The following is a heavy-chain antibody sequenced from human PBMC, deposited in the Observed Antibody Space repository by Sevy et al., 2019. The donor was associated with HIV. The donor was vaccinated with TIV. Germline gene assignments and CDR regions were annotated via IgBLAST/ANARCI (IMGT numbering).Heavy chain of an antibody. J-gene: IGHJ4*02. D-gene: IGHD6-6*01. V-gene: IGHV3-21*01. CDR1: DGSFSGYY. CDR2: ISSSNNYI. Sequence: ETLSLTCAVHDGSFSGYYWNWIRQLPGKGLEWVSSISSSNNYIYYADSLKGRFTISRDNAKNSLYLQMNSLRAEDTAVYYCARDLREYSSSSKYYFDYWGQGILVTVSS. CDR3: ARDLREYSSSSKYYFDY.